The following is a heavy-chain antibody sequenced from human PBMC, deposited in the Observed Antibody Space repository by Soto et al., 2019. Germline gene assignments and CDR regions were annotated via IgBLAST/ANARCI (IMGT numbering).Heavy chain of an antibody. J-gene: IGHJ4*02. CDR3: AKDQYCSGGSCYHAADY. V-gene: IGHV3-43D*04. CDR2: ISWDGGIT. CDR1: GFTFDDYA. Sequence: PGGSLRLSCAAAGFTFDDYAMHWVRQAPGKGLEWVSLISWDGGITYYADSVKGRFTISRDNSKKSLYLQMNSLRAEDTAVYYCAKDQYCSGGSCYHAADYWGQGTLVTVSS. D-gene: IGHD2-15*01.